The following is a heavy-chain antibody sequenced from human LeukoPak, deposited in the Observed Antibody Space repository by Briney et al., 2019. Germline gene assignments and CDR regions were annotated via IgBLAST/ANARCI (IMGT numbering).Heavy chain of an antibody. CDR1: GFTFSSYS. V-gene: IGHV3-21*04. CDR2: ISSSSSYI. CDR3: AKPPETTGSQYMDV. D-gene: IGHD4-17*01. J-gene: IGHJ6*03. Sequence: PGGSLRLSCAASGFTFSSYSMNWVRQAPGKGLEWGSSISSSSSYIYYADSVKGRFTISRENAKNSLYLQMNSLRAEDTAVYYCAKPPETTGSQYMDVWGTGTTVTVSS.